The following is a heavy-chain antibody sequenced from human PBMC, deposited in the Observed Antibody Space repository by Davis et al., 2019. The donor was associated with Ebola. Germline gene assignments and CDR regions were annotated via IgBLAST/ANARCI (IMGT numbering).Heavy chain of an antibody. CDR2: IYYSGST. Sequence: PGGSLRLSCTVSGGSISSSSYYWGWIRQPPGKGLEWIGSIYYSGSTYYNPSLKSRVTISVDTSKNQFSLKLSSVTAADTAVYYCARGDDILTGFDYWGQGTLVTVSS. J-gene: IGHJ4*02. CDR3: ARGDDILTGFDY. CDR1: GGSISSSSYY. D-gene: IGHD3-9*01. V-gene: IGHV4-39*07.